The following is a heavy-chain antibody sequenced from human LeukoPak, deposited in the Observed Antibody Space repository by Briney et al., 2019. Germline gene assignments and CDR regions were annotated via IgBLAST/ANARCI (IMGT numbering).Heavy chain of an antibody. Sequence: ASVKVSCKASGGTFSSYAISWVRRAPGQGLEWMGGIIPIFGTANYAQKFQGRVTITADESTSTAYMELSSLRSEDTAVYYCARDAEPSTILRFLEGGVVDIWGQGTMVTVSS. V-gene: IGHV1-69*13. J-gene: IGHJ3*02. CDR1: GGTFSSYA. D-gene: IGHD3-3*01. CDR3: ARDAEPSTILRFLEGGVVDI. CDR2: IIPIFGTA.